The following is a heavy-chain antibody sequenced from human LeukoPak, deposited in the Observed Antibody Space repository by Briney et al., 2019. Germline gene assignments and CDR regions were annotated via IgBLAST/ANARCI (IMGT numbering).Heavy chain of an antibody. J-gene: IGHJ4*02. CDR1: GYTFTSYD. CDR3: ARIAAAGNRRLNY. Sequence: ASVTVSCKASGYTFTSYDINWARQATGQGLEWMGWMNTNSGNTGYAQKFQGRIIVSRNTSISTAYMELSSLTSEDTAIYYCARIAAAGNRRLNYWGQGTLVTVAS. CDR2: MNTNSGNT. D-gene: IGHD6-13*01. V-gene: IGHV1-8*01.